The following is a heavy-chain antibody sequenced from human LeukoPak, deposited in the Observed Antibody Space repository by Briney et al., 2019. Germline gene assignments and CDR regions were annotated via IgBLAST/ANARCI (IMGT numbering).Heavy chain of an antibody. D-gene: IGHD3-16*02. CDR2: INHSGST. CDR3: AREKVDDYVWGSYRFFDY. CDR1: GGSFSGYY. Sequence: SETLSLTCAVYGGSFSGYYWSWIRQPPGKGLEWIGEINHSGSTNYNPSLKSRVTISVDTSKNQFSLKLSSVTAADTAVYYCAREKVDDYVWGSYRFFDYWGQGTLVTVSS. V-gene: IGHV4-34*01. J-gene: IGHJ4*02.